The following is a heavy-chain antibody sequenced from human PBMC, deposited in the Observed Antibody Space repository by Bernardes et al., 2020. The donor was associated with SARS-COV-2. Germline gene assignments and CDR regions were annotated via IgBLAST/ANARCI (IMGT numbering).Heavy chain of an antibody. CDR3: ARDCSNSYEDSPDCYYGMDV. CDR2: IWYDGSNK. Sequence: GGSLRLSCAASGFSFRSYGMHWVRQAPGKGLEWVAVIWYDGSNKYYEDSVKGRFTISRDNPKNMVYLQMNSLRAEDTAVYYCARDCSNSYEDSPDCYYGMDVWGQGTTVTVSS. D-gene: IGHD3-3*01. CDR1: GFSFRSYG. V-gene: IGHV3-33*01. J-gene: IGHJ6*02.